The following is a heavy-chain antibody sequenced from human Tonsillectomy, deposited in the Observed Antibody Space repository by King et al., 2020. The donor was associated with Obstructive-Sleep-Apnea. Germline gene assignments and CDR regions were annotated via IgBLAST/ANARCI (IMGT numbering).Heavy chain of an antibody. CDR3: ARDSSSWYYFDY. D-gene: IGHD6-13*01. CDR1: GFTFSDYY. CDR2: ISSSGSTI. J-gene: IGHJ4*02. V-gene: IGHV3-11*01. Sequence: VQLVESGGGLVKPGGSLRLSCAASGFTFSDYYMNWIRQAPGKGLEWVSHISSSGSTIYYADSVKGRFTIPRDNAKNSLYLQLTSLRAEDTAVYYCARDSSSWYYFDYWGQGTLVTVSS.